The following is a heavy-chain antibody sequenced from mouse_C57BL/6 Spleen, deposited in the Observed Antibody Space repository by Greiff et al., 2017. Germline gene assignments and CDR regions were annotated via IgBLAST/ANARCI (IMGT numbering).Heavy chain of an antibody. Sequence: VQLQQSGPELVKPGASVKMSCTASGYTFTDYNMHWVKQSHGKSLEWIGYINPTNGGTSYNQKFKGKSTLTVNKSYSTAYMGLRSLTSEDSAVYYCARHDYDGYYAMDYWGQGTSVTVSS. CDR2: INPTNGGT. V-gene: IGHV1-22*01. CDR1: GYTFTDYN. CDR3: ARHDYDGYYAMDY. J-gene: IGHJ4*01. D-gene: IGHD2-4*01.